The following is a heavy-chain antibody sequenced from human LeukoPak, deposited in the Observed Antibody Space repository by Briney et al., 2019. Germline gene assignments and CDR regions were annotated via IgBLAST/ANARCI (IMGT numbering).Heavy chain of an antibody. CDR2: IYYSGST. CDR1: GGSISSYY. J-gene: IGHJ5*02. Sequence: SETLSLTCTVSGGSISSYYWSWIRQPPGKGLEWIGYIYYSGSTNYNPSLKSRVTISVDTSKNRFSLKLSSVTAADTAVYYCARNGKQWLGNWFDPWGQGTLVTVSS. V-gene: IGHV4-59*08. CDR3: ARNGKQWLGNWFDP. D-gene: IGHD6-19*01.